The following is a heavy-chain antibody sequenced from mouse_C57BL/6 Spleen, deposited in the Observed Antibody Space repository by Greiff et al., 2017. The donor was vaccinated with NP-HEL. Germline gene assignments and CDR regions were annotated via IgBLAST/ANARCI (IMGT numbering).Heavy chain of an antibody. J-gene: IGHJ3*01. CDR1: GFTFSSYT. V-gene: IGHV5-9*01. CDR2: ISGGGGNT. D-gene: IGHD2-3*01. Sequence: DVKLVESGGGLVKPGGSLKLSCAASGFTFSSYTMSWVRQTPEKRLEWVATISGGGGNTYYPDSVKGRFTISRDNAKNTLYLQMSSLRSEDTALYYCARHEGYDGYPWFAYWGQGTLVTVSA. CDR3: ARHEGYDGYPWFAY.